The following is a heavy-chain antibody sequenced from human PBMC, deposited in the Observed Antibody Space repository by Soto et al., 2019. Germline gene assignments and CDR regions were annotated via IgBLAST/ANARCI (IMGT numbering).Heavy chain of an antibody. V-gene: IGHV3-33*01. Sequence: GGSLRLSCAASGFTFSSYGMHWVRQAPGKGLEWVAVIWYDGSNKYYADSVKGRFTISRDNSKNTLYLQMNSLRAEDTAVYYCARDHDYNYDYYYYYYGMDVWGQGTTVTVSS. J-gene: IGHJ6*02. CDR1: GFTFSSYG. CDR3: ARDHDYNYDYYYYYYGMDV. D-gene: IGHD3-3*01. CDR2: IWYDGSNK.